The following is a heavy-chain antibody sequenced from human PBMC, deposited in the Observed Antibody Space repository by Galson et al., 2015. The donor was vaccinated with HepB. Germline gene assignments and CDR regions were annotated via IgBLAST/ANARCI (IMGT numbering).Heavy chain of an antibody. V-gene: IGHV1-2*02. J-gene: IGHJ5*01. CDR3: ARAVVPAAPSDS. CDR1: PYTFTNYY. D-gene: IGHD2-2*01. Sequence: SVKVSCKASPYTFTNYYIHWVRQAHGQGLQWVGWINPSSGRTNYAPSLQDRVAMTRDTSIKTVYMELSSLKFDDSAIYFCARAVVPAAPSDSWGQGTLVTVSS. CDR2: INPSSGRT.